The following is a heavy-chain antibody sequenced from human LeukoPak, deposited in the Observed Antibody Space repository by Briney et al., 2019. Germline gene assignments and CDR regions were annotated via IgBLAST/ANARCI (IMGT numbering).Heavy chain of an antibody. Sequence: SETLSLTCTVSGGSISSSSYYWGWIRQPPGKGLERIGSIYYSGSTYYNPSLKSRVTISVDTSKNQFSLKLSSVTAADTAVYYCARGSYYYDSSGYYLPWGQGTMVTVSS. CDR1: GGSISSSSYY. CDR3: ARGSYYYDSSGYYLP. J-gene: IGHJ3*01. D-gene: IGHD3-22*01. CDR2: IYYSGST. V-gene: IGHV4-39*01.